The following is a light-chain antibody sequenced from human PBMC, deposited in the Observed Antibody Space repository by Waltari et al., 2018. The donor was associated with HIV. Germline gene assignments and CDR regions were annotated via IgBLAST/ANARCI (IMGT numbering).Light chain of an antibody. J-gene: IGLJ2*01. V-gene: IGLV1-44*01. Sequence: QSVLTQPPSASGTPGQRVTISCSGSSSNIRSNSVNWYQQLPGTAPKLLIYSNNQRPSGVPDRCSGSKSGTSAALAISGLQSEDEADYYCAAWDDSLNGPVFGGGTKLTVL. CDR3: AAWDDSLNGPV. CDR2: SNN. CDR1: SSNIRSNS.